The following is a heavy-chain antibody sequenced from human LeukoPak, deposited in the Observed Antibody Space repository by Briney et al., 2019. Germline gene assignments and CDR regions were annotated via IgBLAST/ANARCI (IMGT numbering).Heavy chain of an antibody. CDR3: ATSKYSGSY. V-gene: IGHV3-23*01. CDR1: GFNFDDYG. CDR2: ISGSGGRI. Sequence: PGGSLRLSCAASGFNFDDYGMSWVRQAPGKGLEWVSGISGSGGRIYYGASVKGRFTISRDNSKNTLNLQMNSLRAEDTAVYYCATSKYSGSYWGQGTLVTVSS. J-gene: IGHJ4*02. D-gene: IGHD1-26*01.